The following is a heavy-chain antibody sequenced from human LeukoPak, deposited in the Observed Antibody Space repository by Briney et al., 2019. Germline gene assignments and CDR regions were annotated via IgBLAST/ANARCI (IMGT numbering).Heavy chain of an antibody. CDR3: ARVSCSSPSCYPRYYYGMDV. D-gene: IGHD2-2*01. Sequence: GAPVKVSCRASGYTFTSYGITWVRQAPGQGLEWMGWISAHSGNTKYAQKFQGRVTMTTDTSTSTAYMELRSLRSDDMAVYYCARVSCSSPSCYPRYYYGMDVWGQGTTVTVSS. J-gene: IGHJ6*02. CDR1: GYTFTSYG. CDR2: ISAHSGNT. V-gene: IGHV1-18*03.